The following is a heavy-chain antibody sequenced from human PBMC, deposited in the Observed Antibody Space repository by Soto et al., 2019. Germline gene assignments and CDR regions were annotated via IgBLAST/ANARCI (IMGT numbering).Heavy chain of an antibody. CDR3: ARASITDYFDY. J-gene: IGHJ4*02. CDR1: GCTSSSYA. D-gene: IGHD3-10*01. V-gene: IGHV3-30-3*01. CDR2: ISYDGSNK. Sequence: PGGSLRLSCAASGCTSSSYAMHWVLQAPGKGLEWVAVISYDGSNKYYADSVKGRFTISRDNSKNTLYLQMNSLRAEDTAVYYCARASITDYFDYWGQGTLVTASS.